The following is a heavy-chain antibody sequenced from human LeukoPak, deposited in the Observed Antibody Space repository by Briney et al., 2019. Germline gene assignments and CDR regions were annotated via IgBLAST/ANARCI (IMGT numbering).Heavy chain of an antibody. Sequence: GGSLXXSXAASXXTVSNNXMNWVRQAPGKGLEWVSLIDSGGDTHYADSVKGRFTISRDSSKNTLYLQMNSLRAEDTAVYYCARDPPAVRTNTYAWGQGTLVTVSS. CDR3: ARDPPAVRTNTYA. D-gene: IGHD4/OR15-4a*01. CDR2: IDSGGDT. CDR1: XXTVSNNX. J-gene: IGHJ5*02. V-gene: IGHV3-66*01.